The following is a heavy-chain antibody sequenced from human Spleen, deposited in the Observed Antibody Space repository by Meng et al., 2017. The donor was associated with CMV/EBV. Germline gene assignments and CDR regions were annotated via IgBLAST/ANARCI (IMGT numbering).Heavy chain of an antibody. CDR2: MYYSGST. V-gene: IGHV4-39*07. D-gene: IGHD3-10*02. Sequence: SETLSLTCTVSGGSISSNNYYWAWIRQPPGKGLEWIGSMYYSGSTYYNPSLKSRGTISLDMSKNQFSLNLRSVTAADTAVYYGATGPMFNYWGQGTLVTVSS. CDR3: ATGPMFNY. J-gene: IGHJ4*02. CDR1: GGSISSNNYY.